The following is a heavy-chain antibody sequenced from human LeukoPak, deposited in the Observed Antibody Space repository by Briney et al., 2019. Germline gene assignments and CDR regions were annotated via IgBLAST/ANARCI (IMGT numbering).Heavy chain of an antibody. D-gene: IGHD1-26*01. CDR2: IFYSGSA. J-gene: IGHJ6*02. CDR1: GGSINDFY. V-gene: IGHV4-59*01. Sequence: PSETLSLTCTVSGGSINDFYWTWIRQPPGKGLEWIGYIFYSGSANSNPSLESRVTISVDTSKNQFSLKLSSVTAADTAAYYCARLRSGSTPPPPHYYYGLDVWGRGTTVIVSS. CDR3: ARLRSGSTPPPPHYYYGLDV.